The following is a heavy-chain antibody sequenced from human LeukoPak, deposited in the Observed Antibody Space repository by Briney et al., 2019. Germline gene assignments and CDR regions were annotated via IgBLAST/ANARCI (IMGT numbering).Heavy chain of an antibody. CDR2: IYPGDSDT. D-gene: IGHD2-15*01. Sequence: GESLKISCKDSGYSFTSYWIGWVRQMPGKGLEWMGIIYPGDSDTRYSPSFQGQVTISADKSISTAYLQWSSLKASDTAMYYCAREGGSCSGGSCSTYFDYWGQGTLVTVSS. J-gene: IGHJ4*02. CDR3: AREGGSCSGGSCSTYFDY. CDR1: GYSFTSYW. V-gene: IGHV5-51*01.